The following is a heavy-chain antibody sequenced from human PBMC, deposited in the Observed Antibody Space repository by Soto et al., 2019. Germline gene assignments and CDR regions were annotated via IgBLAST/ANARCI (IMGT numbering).Heavy chain of an antibody. CDR3: TTDRQPLAFGYGLDV. CDR1: GFTFDIFA. V-gene: IGHV3-30*03. CDR2: TSYDGTYT. J-gene: IGHJ6*02. Sequence: QVHLVESGGGVVQPGRSLRLSCAASGFTFDIFAMHCVRQAPGKGLEWVATTSYDGTYTFYAGSVEGRFTISRDDSNDTLFLLLSGLRPEDTAVYYCTTDRQPLAFGYGLDVWGQGTTVTVSS. D-gene: IGHD2-21*01.